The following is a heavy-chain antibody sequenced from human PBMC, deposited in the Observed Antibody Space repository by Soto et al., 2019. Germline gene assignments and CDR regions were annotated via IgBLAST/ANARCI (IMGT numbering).Heavy chain of an antibody. CDR2: IYHSGST. J-gene: IGHJ5*02. V-gene: IGHV4-30-2*01. Sequence: PSETLSLTCAVSGGSISSGGYSWSWIRQPPGKGLEWIGYIYHSGSTYYNPSLKSRVTISVDRSKNQFSLKLSSVTAADTAVYYCAREWGYCNNGVCYSNWFDPWGQGTLVTVSS. CDR3: AREWGYCNNGVCYSNWFDP. CDR1: GGSISSGGYS. D-gene: IGHD2-8*01.